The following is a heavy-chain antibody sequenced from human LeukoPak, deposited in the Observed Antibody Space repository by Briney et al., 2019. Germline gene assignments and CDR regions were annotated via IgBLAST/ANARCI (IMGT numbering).Heavy chain of an antibody. Sequence: GASVKVSCKASGYTFTSYGISWVRQAPGQGLEWMGWISAYNGNTNYAQKLQGRVTMTRNTSISTAYMELSSLRSEDTAVYYCARGVSAAAGEFDYWGQGTLVTVSS. V-gene: IGHV1-18*01. CDR3: ARGVSAAAGEFDY. J-gene: IGHJ4*02. D-gene: IGHD6-13*01. CDR2: ISAYNGNT. CDR1: GYTFTSYG.